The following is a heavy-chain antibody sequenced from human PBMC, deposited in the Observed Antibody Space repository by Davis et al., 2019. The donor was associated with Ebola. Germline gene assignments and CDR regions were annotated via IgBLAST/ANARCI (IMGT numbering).Heavy chain of an antibody. Sequence: MPSETVSLTCTVSGGSISGADYYWSWIRQPPGKGLEWIGYIYYSGSTYYNPSLKSRVTISADTSKNQFSLKLTSVTAADTAVYYCARGTGSGYYRRPPHFDYWGQGTLVTVSS. J-gene: IGHJ4*02. V-gene: IGHV4-30-4*01. CDR2: IYYSGST. D-gene: IGHD3-22*01. CDR1: GGSISGADYY. CDR3: ARGTGSGYYRRPPHFDY.